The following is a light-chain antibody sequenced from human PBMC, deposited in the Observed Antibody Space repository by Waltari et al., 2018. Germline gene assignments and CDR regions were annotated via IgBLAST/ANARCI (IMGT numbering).Light chain of an antibody. CDR2: DDT. Sequence: SYVLTQPPSVSVAPGQTARITCGANNNRSTSAHWYQQKPGQAPVLVIYDDTDRPSGIPERFSGSNSGNTATLTITRVEAGDEADYYCQVWDSNSDHTVFGGGTKLTVL. V-gene: IGLV3-21*02. J-gene: IGLJ3*02. CDR1: NNRSTS. CDR3: QVWDSNSDHTV.